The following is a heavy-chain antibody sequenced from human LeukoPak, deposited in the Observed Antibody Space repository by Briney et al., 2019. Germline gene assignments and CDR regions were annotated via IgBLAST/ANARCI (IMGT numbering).Heavy chain of an antibody. CDR2: IIPIFGTP. V-gene: IGHV1-69*06. CDR1: GGSFSSYA. J-gene: IGHJ6*03. CDR3: EKRGAVRQVYYMDV. Sequence: SVNVSCKASGGSFSSYAITWVRQAPGQGLEWMGRIIPIFGTPTYAQKFQGRVTITADMGSNTAYLELTSLTSEDTALYFCEKRGAVRQVYYMDVWGKGTTVTVSS. D-gene: IGHD3-16*01.